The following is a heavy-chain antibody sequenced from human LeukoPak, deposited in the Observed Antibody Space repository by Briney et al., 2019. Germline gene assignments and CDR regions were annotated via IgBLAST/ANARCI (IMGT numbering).Heavy chain of an antibody. V-gene: IGHV3-9*03. CDR1: GFTFDDYA. J-gene: IGHJ6*03. CDR3: AKAVGATYNYMDV. Sequence: PGESLRLSCAASGFTFDDYAMHWVRQAPGKGLEWVSGISWNSGSIGYADSVKGRFTISRDNAKSSLYLQMNSLRTEDMAFYYCAKAVGATYNYMDVWGNGTMVTVSS. CDR2: ISWNSGSI. D-gene: IGHD1-26*01.